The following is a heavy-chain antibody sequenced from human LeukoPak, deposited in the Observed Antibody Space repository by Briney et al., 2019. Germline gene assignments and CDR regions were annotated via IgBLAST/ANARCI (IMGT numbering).Heavy chain of an antibody. D-gene: IGHD3-22*01. Sequence: GGSLRLSCAASGFTFSNYEMIWVRQAPGKGLEWVSYISSSGSTIYYADSLKGRFTISRDNAKNSLYLQMNSLRAEDTAVYYCARAHYYDSSGLDFWGQGTLVTVSS. CDR2: ISSSGSTI. V-gene: IGHV3-48*03. CDR3: ARAHYYDSSGLDF. CDR1: GFTFSNYE. J-gene: IGHJ4*02.